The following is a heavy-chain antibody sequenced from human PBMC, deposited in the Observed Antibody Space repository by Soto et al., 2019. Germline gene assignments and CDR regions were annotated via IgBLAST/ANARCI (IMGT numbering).Heavy chain of an antibody. D-gene: IGHD3-9*01. J-gene: IGHJ5*02. Sequence: QVQLQESGPGLVKPSQTLSLTCTVSGGSISSGGYYWSWIRQHPGKGLEWIGYIYYSGSTYYNPSLKSRVTISVGTSKYQFSLKLSSVTAADTAVYYCARAAWDVILTGYYINWFDPWGQGTLVTVSS. CDR2: IYYSGST. CDR3: ARAAWDVILTGYYINWFDP. V-gene: IGHV4-31*03. CDR1: GGSISSGGYY.